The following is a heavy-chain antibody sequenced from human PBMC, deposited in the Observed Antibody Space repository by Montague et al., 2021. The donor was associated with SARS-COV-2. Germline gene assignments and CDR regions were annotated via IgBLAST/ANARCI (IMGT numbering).Heavy chain of an antibody. CDR3: ARCRGGYKSGLYFDY. D-gene: IGHD5-24*01. V-gene: IGHV2-70*17. Sequence: PALVKPTQTLTLTCTFSGFSLSTSVMSVSWIRQPPGKALEWLARIDWDDHEFYSTSLKTRLTISKDTSKNQVVLTMANMDPVDTATYYCARCRGGYKSGLYFDYWGQGTLVTVSS. J-gene: IGHJ4*02. CDR2: IDWDDHE. CDR1: GFSLSTSVMS.